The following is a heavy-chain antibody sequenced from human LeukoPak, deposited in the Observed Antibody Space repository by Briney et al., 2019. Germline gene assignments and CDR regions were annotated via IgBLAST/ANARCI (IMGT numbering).Heavy chain of an antibody. D-gene: IGHD4-17*01. CDR2: ISSSTRTI. V-gene: IGHV3-48*02. CDR1: GXTFSTYH. CDR3: ARDYDDYGGYFDY. Sequence: PGGSLRLSCAASGXTFSTYHMNWVRQAPGKGLEWVSYISSSTRTIYYADSVKGRFTISRDNAQNSLYLQMNSLRDEDTAVYCCARDYDDYGGYFDYWGQGTLVTVSS. J-gene: IGHJ4*02.